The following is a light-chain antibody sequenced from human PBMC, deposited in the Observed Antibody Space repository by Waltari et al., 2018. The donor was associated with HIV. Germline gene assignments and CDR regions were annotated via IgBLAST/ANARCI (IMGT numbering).Light chain of an antibody. Sequence: QSVLTQPPSASGTPGQRVTISCSGRRSRTDINTVNWYQQRPGTAPKLLIYNNNQRPSGVPDRFSGSKSGTSASLAISGLQSEDEADYFCAAWDDRLSVVFGGGTKLTVL. CDR2: NNN. V-gene: IGLV1-44*01. CDR3: AAWDDRLSVV. J-gene: IGLJ3*02. CDR1: RSRTDINT.